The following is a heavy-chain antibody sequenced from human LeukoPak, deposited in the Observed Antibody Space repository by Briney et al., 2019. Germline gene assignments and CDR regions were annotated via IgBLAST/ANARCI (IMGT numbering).Heavy chain of an antibody. Sequence: SETLSLTCTVSGGSISSSSYYWGWIRQPPGKGLEWIGSNSGSTYYNPSLKSRVTISVDTSKNQFSLKLSSVTAADTAVYYCARTLGHQTMIAHTTNWFDPWGQGTLVTVSS. D-gene: IGHD3-22*01. CDR1: GGSISSSSYY. CDR2: NSGST. J-gene: IGHJ5*02. V-gene: IGHV4-39*07. CDR3: ARTLGHQTMIAHTTNWFDP.